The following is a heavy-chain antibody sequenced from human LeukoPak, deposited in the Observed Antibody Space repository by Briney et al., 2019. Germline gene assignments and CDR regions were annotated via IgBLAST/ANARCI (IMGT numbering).Heavy chain of an antibody. V-gene: IGHV4-59*01. J-gene: IGHJ5*02. D-gene: IGHD6-13*01. CDR2: IYYSGST. Sequence: SETLSLTCTVSGGSISSYYWSWIRQPPGKGLEWIGYIYYSGSTNYNPSLKSRVTISVDTSKNQFSLKLSSVTAADTAVYYCARGPIIAAAGTGNWFDPWGQGTLSPSPQ. CDR1: GGSISSYY. CDR3: ARGPIIAAAGTGNWFDP.